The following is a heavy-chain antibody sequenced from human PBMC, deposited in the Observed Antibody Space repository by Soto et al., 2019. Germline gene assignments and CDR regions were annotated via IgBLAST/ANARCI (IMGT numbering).Heavy chain of an antibody. CDR3: VRDPVALRNRVRVGYFNL. CDR1: GFVFTTYG. D-gene: IGHD1-26*01. CDR2: IWHDGSGT. Sequence: GGSLRLSCAASGFVFTTYGMHWVRQAPGTGLEWVGVIWHDGSGTYYADALKGRFTISRDNSKNTLFLQMDSLTVEDTAVYYCVRDPVALRNRVRVGYFNLWGRGTQVTVSS. J-gene: IGHJ2*01. V-gene: IGHV3-33*01.